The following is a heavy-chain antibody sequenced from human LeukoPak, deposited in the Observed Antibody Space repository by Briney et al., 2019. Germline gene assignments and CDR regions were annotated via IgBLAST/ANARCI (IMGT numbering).Heavy chain of an antibody. CDR2: IYYSGST. CDR3: ARHPSAVAGKTFDY. J-gene: IGHJ4*02. Sequence: SETLSLTCTVSGGSLSSYYWSWIRQPPGKGLEWIGYIYYSGSTNYNPSLKSRVTISVDTSKDQFSLKLNSVTAADTAVYYCARHPSAVAGKTFDYWGQGTLVTVSS. D-gene: IGHD6-19*01. CDR1: GGSLSSYY. V-gene: IGHV4-59*08.